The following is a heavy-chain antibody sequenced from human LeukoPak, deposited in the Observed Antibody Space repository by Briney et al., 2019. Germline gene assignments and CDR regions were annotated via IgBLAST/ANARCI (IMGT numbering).Heavy chain of an antibody. CDR3: AKNGDDISWKNYNFGLCV. J-gene: IGHJ6*04. D-gene: IGHD4-17*01. CDR1: GFAFSSFA. CDR2: ISGSGGST. V-gene: IGHV3-23*01. Sequence: PGGSLRLSCAASGFAFSSFAASWVRQAPGKGLEWVSAISGSGGSTYYADSVKGRFTISRDNSKNTLYLQMNSLRAEDTAVYYCAKNGDDISWKNYNFGLCVWGNGTTVTVSS.